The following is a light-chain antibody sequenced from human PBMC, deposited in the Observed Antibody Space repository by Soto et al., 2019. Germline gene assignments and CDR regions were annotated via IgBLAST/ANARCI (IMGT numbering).Light chain of an antibody. V-gene: IGLV2-23*01. CDR2: AGN. Sequence: QSVLTQPASVSGSPGHSVTISCTGTSSDVGAYNLVSWYQQHPGKAPKLIIYAGNKRPSGVSNRFSGSRTGNTASLTISGLQPEDEADYFCCSHANSTIPVVFGGGTKVTVL. J-gene: IGLJ2*01. CDR3: CSHANSTIPVV. CDR1: SSDVGAYNL.